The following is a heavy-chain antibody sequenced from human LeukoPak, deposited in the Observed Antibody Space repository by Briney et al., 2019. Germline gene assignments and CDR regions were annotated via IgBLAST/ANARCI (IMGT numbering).Heavy chain of an antibody. J-gene: IGHJ5*02. CDR3: ARLPGNYRGYNWFDP. CDR1: GYTFTSYD. Sequence: ASVKVSCKASGYTFTSYDINWVRQATGQGLEWMGWMNPNSGNTGYAQKFQGRVTMTRSTSISTAYMELSSLRSEDTAVYYCARLPGNYRGYNWFDPWGQGTLVTVSS. CDR2: MNPNSGNT. D-gene: IGHD4-11*01. V-gene: IGHV1-8*01.